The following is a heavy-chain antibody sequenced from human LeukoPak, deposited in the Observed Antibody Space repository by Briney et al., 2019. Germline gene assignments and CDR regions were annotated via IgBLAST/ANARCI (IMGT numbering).Heavy chain of an antibody. J-gene: IGHJ4*02. Sequence: SETLSLTCAVYGGSFSGYYWSWIRQPPGKGLEWIGEINHSGGTNYNPSLKSRVTISVDTSKNQFSLKLSSVTAADTAVYYCARGRPTTYYYDSSGYYLFDYWGQGTLVTVSS. V-gene: IGHV4-34*01. CDR1: GGSFSGYY. CDR2: INHSGGT. CDR3: ARGRPTTYYYDSSGYYLFDY. D-gene: IGHD3-22*01.